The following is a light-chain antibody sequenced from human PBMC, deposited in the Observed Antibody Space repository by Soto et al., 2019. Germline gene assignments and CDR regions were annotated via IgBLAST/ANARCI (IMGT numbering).Light chain of an antibody. Sequence: DIQMTQSPSSLSASVGDRVTITCRASQSISSYLNWYQQKPGKAPQLLIYAASSLQSGVPSRFSGGGSGTDFTLTISSLQPEDFATYYCQQSYSTPRFTFGPGTKVDIK. CDR3: QQSYSTPRFT. CDR1: QSISSY. CDR2: AAS. V-gene: IGKV1-39*01. J-gene: IGKJ3*01.